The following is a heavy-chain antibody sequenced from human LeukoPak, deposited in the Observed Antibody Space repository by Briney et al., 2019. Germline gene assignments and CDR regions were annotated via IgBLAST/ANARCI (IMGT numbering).Heavy chain of an antibody. CDR2: INTDGSST. D-gene: IGHD2-2*01. V-gene: IGHV3-74*01. Sequence: GGSLRLSCAASGFTFSSYWMHWVRQAPGKGLVWVSRINTDGSSTSYADSVKGRFTISRDNAKNTLYLQMNSLRAEDTAVYYCARDAAYCSSTSCHQWSWFDPWGQGTLVTVSS. CDR3: ARDAAYCSSTSCHQWSWFDP. J-gene: IGHJ5*02. CDR1: GFTFSSYW.